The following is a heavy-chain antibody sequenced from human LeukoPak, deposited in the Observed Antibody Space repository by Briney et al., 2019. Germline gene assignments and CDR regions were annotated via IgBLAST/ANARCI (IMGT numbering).Heavy chain of an antibody. CDR1: GFTFSSYP. J-gene: IGHJ4*02. D-gene: IGHD4/OR15-4a*01. Sequence: GGSLRLSCAASGFTFSSYPMSWVPQTPGKVLEGVSAISVRGGSKYYADSVKGRFTISRDNSKKTLYLQMNSVRAEDTAVYYCEKEGGGEMVPIPWIVQSELGYWGQGTLVTVSS. CDR2: ISVRGGSK. V-gene: IGHV3-23*01. CDR3: EKEGGGEMVPIPWIVQSELGY.